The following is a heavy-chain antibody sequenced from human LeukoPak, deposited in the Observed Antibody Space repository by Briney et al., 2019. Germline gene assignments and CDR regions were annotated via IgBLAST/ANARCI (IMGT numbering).Heavy chain of an antibody. CDR1: GGSFSGYY. J-gene: IGHJ4*02. CDR2: INHGGST. V-gene: IGHV4-34*01. CDR3: ARHPTTVTNFDY. D-gene: IGHD4-17*01. Sequence: PSETPSLTCAVYGGSFSGYYWSWIRQPPGKGLVWIGEINHGGSTNNNPSLKSRVTISIDTSKNQFSLKLSSVTAADTAVYYCARHPTTVTNFDYWGQGTLVAVSS.